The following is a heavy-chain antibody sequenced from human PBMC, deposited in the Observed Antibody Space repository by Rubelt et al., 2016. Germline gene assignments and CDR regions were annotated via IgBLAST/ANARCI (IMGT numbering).Heavy chain of an antibody. D-gene: IGHD3-22*01. V-gene: IGHV4-39*07. CDR1: GGSISSSSYY. Sequence: QLQLQESGPGLVKPSETLSLTCTVSGGSISSSSYYWGWIRQPPGKGLEWIGSIYYSGSTYYNPSLKSRVTLSVDTSKNQFSLKLSPVTAADTAVYYCARVLGYYDSSGYYSSGIDYWGQGTLVTVSS. J-gene: IGHJ4*02. CDR2: IYYSGST. CDR3: ARVLGYYDSSGYYSSGIDY.